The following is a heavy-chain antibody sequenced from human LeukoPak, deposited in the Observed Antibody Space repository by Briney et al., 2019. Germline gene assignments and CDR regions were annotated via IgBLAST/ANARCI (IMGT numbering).Heavy chain of an antibody. CDR3: ARLVVTGTTIKH. CDR2: IYYSGST. V-gene: IGHV4-39*01. J-gene: IGHJ4*02. D-gene: IGHD1-7*01. Sequence: PSETLSLTCIVSGGSINRSNNYWGWIRQSPGKGLEWIGNIYYSGSTYYNPSLKSRVTISVDTSKDQFSLKLSSVTAADTAVYYCARLVVTGTTIKHWGQGTLVTVSS. CDR1: GGSINRSNNY.